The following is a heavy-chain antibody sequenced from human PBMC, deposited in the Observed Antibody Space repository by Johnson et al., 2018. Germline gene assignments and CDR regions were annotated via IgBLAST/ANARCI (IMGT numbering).Heavy chain of an antibody. J-gene: IGHJ3*01. CDR3: TRHVEDSGSLYVCAFDV. Sequence: VQLVQSGGGVVQPGRSLRLSCAASGFTFSSYGMHWVRQASGKGLEWVGRIRSKANSYATAYAASVKGRFTISRDDSKNTAYLQRNSLKTEDTAVYYCTRHVEDSGSLYVCAFDVWGQGTMVTVSS. V-gene: IGHV3-73*01. D-gene: IGHD1-26*01. CDR2: IRSKANSYAT. CDR1: GFTFSSYG.